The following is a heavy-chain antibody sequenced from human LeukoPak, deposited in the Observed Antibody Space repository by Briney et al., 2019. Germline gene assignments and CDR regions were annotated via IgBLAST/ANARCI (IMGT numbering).Heavy chain of an antibody. Sequence: GGSLRLSCAASEFSVGSNYMTWVRQAPGKGLEWVSLIYSGGSTYYADSVKGRFTISRDNSKNTLYLEMSSLRPEDTAIYYCARGEGYYYDIDGYLPLDKWGQGTLVTVSS. CDR3: ARGEGYYYDIDGYLPLDK. D-gene: IGHD3-22*01. CDR2: IYSGGST. V-gene: IGHV3-66*01. CDR1: EFSVGSNY. J-gene: IGHJ4*02.